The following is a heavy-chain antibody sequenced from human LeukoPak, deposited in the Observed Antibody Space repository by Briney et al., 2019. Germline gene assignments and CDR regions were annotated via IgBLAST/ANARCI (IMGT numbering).Heavy chain of an antibody. Sequence: GGSLRLSCAASGFTFSSCGMHWVRQAPGKGLEWVAFIRYDGRNKYYADSVKGRFTISRDNAKNSLYLQMNGLKPEDIALYFCTKDGVWRSKGVPTKNHMDVWGKGTTVTVSS. D-gene: IGHD2-8*01. CDR2: IRYDGRNK. CDR1: GFTFSSCG. V-gene: IGHV3-30*02. J-gene: IGHJ6*03. CDR3: TKDGVWRSKGVPTKNHMDV.